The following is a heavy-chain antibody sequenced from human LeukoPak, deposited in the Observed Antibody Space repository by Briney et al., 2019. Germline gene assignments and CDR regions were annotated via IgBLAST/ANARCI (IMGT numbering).Heavy chain of an antibody. Sequence: GGSLRLSCTASGFTLGDYAMSWFRPAPGNGREWVGFIRSKAYGVTTEYAASVKGRFTISRDDSKSIAYLQMNSLKTEDTAVYYCTRDKQANYYGSGEADYWGQGTLVTVSS. D-gene: IGHD3-10*01. CDR2: IRSKAYGVTT. CDR3: TRDKQANYYGSGEADY. J-gene: IGHJ4*02. CDR1: GFTLGDYA. V-gene: IGHV3-49*03.